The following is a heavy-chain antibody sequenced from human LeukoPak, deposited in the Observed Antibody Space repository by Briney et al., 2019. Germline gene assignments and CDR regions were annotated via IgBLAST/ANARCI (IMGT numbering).Heavy chain of an antibody. V-gene: IGHV4-4*07. Sequence: PSETLSLTCTVSGGSISSYYWSWIRQPAGKGLEWIGRIYTSGSTNYNPSLKSRVTMSVDTSKNQFSLKLSSVTAADTAVYYCARQTRNYCSGGSCYSEGWFDPWGQGTLVTVSS. J-gene: IGHJ5*02. CDR1: GGSISSYY. D-gene: IGHD2-15*01. CDR3: ARQTRNYCSGGSCYSEGWFDP. CDR2: IYTSGST.